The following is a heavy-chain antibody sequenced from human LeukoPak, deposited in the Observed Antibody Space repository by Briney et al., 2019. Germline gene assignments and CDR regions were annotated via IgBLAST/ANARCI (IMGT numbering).Heavy chain of an antibody. CDR2: INPNSGGT. V-gene: IGHV1-2*06. Sequence: ASVKVSCKASGYTFTGYYMHWVRQAPRQGLEWMGRINPNSGGTNYAQKFQGRVTMTRDTSISTAYMELSRLRSDDTAVYYCARDMDPGSGWDDFDYWGQGTLVTVSS. CDR3: ARDMDPGSGWDDFDY. D-gene: IGHD6-19*01. CDR1: GYTFTGYY. J-gene: IGHJ4*02.